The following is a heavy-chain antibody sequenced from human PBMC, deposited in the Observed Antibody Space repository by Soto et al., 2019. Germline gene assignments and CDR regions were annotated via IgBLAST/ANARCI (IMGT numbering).Heavy chain of an antibody. CDR2: IIPIFGTA. CDR1: GCSFSVDA. Sequence: SLKVACKAAGCSFSVDAISWLRQAPGQGLEWMGGIIPIFGTANYAQKFQGRVTITADESTSTAYMELSSLRSEDTAVYYCARVFRYSSSPYYYGMDVWGQGTTVTVSS. J-gene: IGHJ6*02. D-gene: IGHD6-6*01. CDR3: ARVFRYSSSPYYYGMDV. V-gene: IGHV1-69*01.